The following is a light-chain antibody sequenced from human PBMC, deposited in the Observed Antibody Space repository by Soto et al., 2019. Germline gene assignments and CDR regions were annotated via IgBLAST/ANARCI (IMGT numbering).Light chain of an antibody. V-gene: IGKV1-33*01. CDR2: DAS. CDR1: QDISNY. J-gene: IGKJ1*01. CDR3: QQYDNLPWT. Sequence: DIQMTQSPSSLSASVEDRVTITCQASQDISNYLNWYQQKPGKAPKLLIYDASNLETGVPSRFSGSGSGTEFTFTISSLQPEDIATYYCQQYDNLPWTFGQGTKVEIK.